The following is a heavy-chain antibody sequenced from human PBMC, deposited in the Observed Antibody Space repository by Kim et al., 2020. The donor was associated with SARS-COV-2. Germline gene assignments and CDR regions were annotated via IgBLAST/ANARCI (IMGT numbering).Heavy chain of an antibody. J-gene: IGHJ6*01. V-gene: IGHV3-21*01. D-gene: IGHD3-3*01. CDR3: ARGGYDVWSGSDYGL. CDR1: GFTFSSYS. CDR2: ISSSSSYT. Sequence: GGSLRLSCAASGFTFSSYSMTWVRQAPGKGLEWVSSISSSSSYTYYADSVKGRFTISRDNAKNSLYLQMNSLRAEDTAVYYCARGGYDVWSGSDYGL.